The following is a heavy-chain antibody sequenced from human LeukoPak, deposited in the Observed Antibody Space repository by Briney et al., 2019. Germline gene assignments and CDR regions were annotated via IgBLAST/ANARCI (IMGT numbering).Heavy chain of an antibody. CDR1: EFSFSTYG. CDR2: IRYDGSNK. CDR3: ANRFGKDSYDVSGRTYYMDV. Sequence: GGSLRLSCAASEFSFSTYGMHWVRQAPGKGLEWVAFIRYDGSNKYYADSVKGRFTISRDNSRNTLYLQMNSLRAEDTAVYYCANRFGKDSYDVSGRTYYMDVWGKGTTVTVSS. V-gene: IGHV3-30*02. J-gene: IGHJ6*03. D-gene: IGHD3-22*01.